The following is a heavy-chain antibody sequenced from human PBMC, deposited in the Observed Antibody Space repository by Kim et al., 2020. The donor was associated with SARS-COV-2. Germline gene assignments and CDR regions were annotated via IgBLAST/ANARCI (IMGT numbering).Heavy chain of an antibody. Sequence: GGSLRLSCVASGFSFSSYAMSWVRRAPGKGLEWVSFISSSSGTTYYTDSVKGRFTVSRDNSRNTLYLQMTSLRVEDTAVYYCAKESSFSTSWYGAFDLWGQGTLVSVSS. D-gene: IGHD2-2*01. CDR3: AKESSFSTSWYGAFDL. J-gene: IGHJ3*01. CDR1: GFSFSSYA. V-gene: IGHV3-23*01. CDR2: ISSSSGTT.